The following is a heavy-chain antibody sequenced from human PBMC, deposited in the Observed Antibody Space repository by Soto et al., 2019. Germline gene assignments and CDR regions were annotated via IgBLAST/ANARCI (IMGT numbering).Heavy chain of an antibody. Sequence: SETLSLTCAVSGGSISSGGYYWSWIRQHPGKGLEWIGYIYYSGSTYYNPSLKSRVTVSVDTSKNHFSLKLTSVTAADTAVYFCVGHRNYIVVSGSFFDYWSQGTLVTVSS. CDR3: VGHRNYIVVSGSFFDY. V-gene: IGHV4-31*11. CDR1: GGSISSGGYY. J-gene: IGHJ4*02. CDR2: IYYSGST. D-gene: IGHD6-19*01.